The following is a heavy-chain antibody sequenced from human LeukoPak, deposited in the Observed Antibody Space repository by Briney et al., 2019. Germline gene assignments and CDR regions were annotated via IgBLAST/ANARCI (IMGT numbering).Heavy chain of an antibody. CDR1: GYILSSYY. Sequence: ASVKVSCKASGYILSSYYMHWVRQAPGQGLERMGIINPSGGSTDYAQKFQGRVTMTRDKSTSTVYMELNSLRSEDTALYYCARTYCGGDCNNRYFDYWGQGTLVTVSS. V-gene: IGHV1-46*01. J-gene: IGHJ4*02. CDR2: INPSGGST. D-gene: IGHD2-21*02. CDR3: ARTYCGGDCNNRYFDY.